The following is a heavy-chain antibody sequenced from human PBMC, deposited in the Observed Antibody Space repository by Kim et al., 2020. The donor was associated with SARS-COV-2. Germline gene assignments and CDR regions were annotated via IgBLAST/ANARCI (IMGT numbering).Heavy chain of an antibody. Sequence: GRFTISRDNAKNSLYLQMNSLRAEDTAVYYCARGRGDYYGSGSYLYYFDYWGQGTLVTVSS. J-gene: IGHJ4*02. CDR3: ARGRGDYYGSGSYLYYFDY. D-gene: IGHD3-10*01. V-gene: IGHV3-11*06.